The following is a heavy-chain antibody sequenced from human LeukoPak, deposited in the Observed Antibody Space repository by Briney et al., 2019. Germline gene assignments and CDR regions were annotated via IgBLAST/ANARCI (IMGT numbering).Heavy chain of an antibody. D-gene: IGHD7-27*01. CDR3: ARAADPGAFDI. Sequence: SETLSLTCTVSGGSISSSSWSWIRQSPGKGLEWLGYIFHTGRTNYKPSLKSRVTMSIDTSKSQFSLKLSSVTAADTAVYYCARAADPGAFDIWGQGTMVTVSS. V-gene: IGHV4-59*01. CDR2: IFHTGRT. CDR1: GGSISSSS. J-gene: IGHJ3*02.